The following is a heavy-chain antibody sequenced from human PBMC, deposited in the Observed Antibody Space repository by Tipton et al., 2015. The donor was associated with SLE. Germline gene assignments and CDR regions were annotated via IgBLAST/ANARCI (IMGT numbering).Heavy chain of an antibody. J-gene: IGHJ2*01. CDR2: IYHSGST. D-gene: IGHD2-15*01. Sequence: TLSLTCAVSGGSISSGGLSWSWIRHPPGKGLEWIGFIYHSGSTYYNPSLKSRVTISVDTSKNQFSLKLSSVTAAGTAVYYCARVLNWYFDLWGRGTLVTVSS. CDR3: ARVLNWYFDL. CDR1: GGSISSGGLS. V-gene: IGHV4-30-2*01.